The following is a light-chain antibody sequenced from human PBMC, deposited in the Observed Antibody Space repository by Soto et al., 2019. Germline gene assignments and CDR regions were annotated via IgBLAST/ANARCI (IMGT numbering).Light chain of an antibody. V-gene: IGKV1-27*01. Sequence: ENRVNHSPSSLCASLSYIGAITFRASQAISNSLAWYQQKPGKPPQLLIYAASTLQSGVPSRFSGSGSGTDFTLTISCLQPEDLATYYCQSDKTVRTSFGQGTRLAIK. J-gene: IGKJ5*01. CDR2: AAS. CDR3: QSDKTVRTS. CDR1: QAISNS.